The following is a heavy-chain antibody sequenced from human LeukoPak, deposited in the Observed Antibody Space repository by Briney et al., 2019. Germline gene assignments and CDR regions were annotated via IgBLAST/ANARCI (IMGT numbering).Heavy chain of an antibody. D-gene: IGHD2-2*02. CDR1: GFTFSSYA. CDR2: ICTSDNST. V-gene: IGHV3-23*01. CDR3: AKQSTTSRYTGSDY. J-gene: IGHJ4*02. Sequence: PGGSLRLSCAASGFTFSSYAMSWVRQAPGKGLEWVSAICTSDNSTYYAGSVKGRFTISRDNSKNTLYLQMNSLRAEDTAVYYCAKQSTTSRYTGSDYWGQGTLVTVSS.